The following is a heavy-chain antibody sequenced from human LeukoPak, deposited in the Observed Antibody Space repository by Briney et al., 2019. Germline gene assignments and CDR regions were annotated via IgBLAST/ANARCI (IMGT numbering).Heavy chain of an antibody. CDR1: GGTFSSYA. J-gene: IGHJ6*03. CDR3: ALRHYYDSSGTYYYYYMDV. CDR2: IIPIFGTA. V-gene: IGHV1-69*05. Sequence: EASVKVSCMASGGTFSSYAISWVRQAPGQGLEWMGGIIPIFGTANYAQKFQGRVTITTDESTSTAYMELSSLRSEDTAVYYCALRHYYDSSGTYYYYYMDVWGKGTTVTVSS. D-gene: IGHD3-22*01.